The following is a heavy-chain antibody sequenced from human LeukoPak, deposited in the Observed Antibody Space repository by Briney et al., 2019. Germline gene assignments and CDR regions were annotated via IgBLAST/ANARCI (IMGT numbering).Heavy chain of an antibody. CDR1: GGSIYSSSYY. V-gene: IGHV4-39*07. CDR3: ARGPDELTSGYPGLIDY. J-gene: IGHJ4*02. Sequence: SETLSLTCTVSGGSIYSSSYYWGWIRQTPGKGLEWIGSMYYTGNSFYNPSLKSRVTISVDTSKNQFSLNLSSVTAADTAVYYCARGPDELTSGYPGLIDYWGQGTLVTVSS. CDR2: MYYTGNS. D-gene: IGHD5-12*01.